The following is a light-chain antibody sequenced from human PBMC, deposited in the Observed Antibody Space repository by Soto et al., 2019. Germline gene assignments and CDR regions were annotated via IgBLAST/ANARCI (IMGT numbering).Light chain of an antibody. Sequence: DIQLTQSPSFLSASVGDRVTITCRASQGLSNYLAWYQQKPGKVPKLLIYAASTLQSGVPSRFSGSGFGTEFTLTISSLQSEDFATYYCQQINTYPITFGQGTRLVIK. CDR3: QQINTYPIT. CDR1: QGLSNY. J-gene: IGKJ5*01. V-gene: IGKV1-9*01. CDR2: AAS.